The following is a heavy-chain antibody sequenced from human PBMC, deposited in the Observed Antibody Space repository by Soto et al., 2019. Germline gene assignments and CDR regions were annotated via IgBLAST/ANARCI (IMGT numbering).Heavy chain of an antibody. Sequence: PSKTLSLTCAVYGGSFSGYYWSWIRQPPGKGPEWIGEINHSGSTNYNPSLKSRVTISVDTSKNQFSLYLSSVTAADTAVYYCVLVRWISYYYGSGSYPGWIDPWGQGTLVTVSS. CDR2: INHSGST. CDR1: GGSFSGYY. CDR3: VLVRWISYYYGSGSYPGWIDP. J-gene: IGHJ5*02. D-gene: IGHD3-10*01. V-gene: IGHV4-34*01.